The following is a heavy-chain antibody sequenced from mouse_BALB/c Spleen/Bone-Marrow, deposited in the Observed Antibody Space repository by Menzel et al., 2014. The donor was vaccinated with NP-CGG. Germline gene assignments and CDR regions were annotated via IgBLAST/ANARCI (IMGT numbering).Heavy chain of an antibody. V-gene: IGHV1S81*02. CDR2: INPSNGRT. CDR3: ARGTFDY. Sequence: QVQLQQSGAELVKPGASVKLSCKASGYTFTSYWMHWVKQRPGQGLEWIGEINPSNGRTNYNEKFKSKATLTVDKSSSTAYMQLSSLTSEDSAVYYCARGTFDYWGQGTTLTVPS. J-gene: IGHJ2*01. CDR1: GYTFTSYW.